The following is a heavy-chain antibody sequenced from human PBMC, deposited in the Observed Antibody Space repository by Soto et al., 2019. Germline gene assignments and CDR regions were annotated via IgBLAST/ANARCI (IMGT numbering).Heavy chain of an antibody. CDR2: IIPILGIA. J-gene: IGHJ6*02. CDR1: GGTFSSYT. CDR3: ARAYYYGSGSYYGMDV. Sequence: QVQLVQSGAEVKKPGSSVKVSCKASGGTFSSYTISWVRQAPGQGLEWMGRIIPILGIANYAPKFQGRVTITADKSTSTAYMELSSLRSEDTAVYYCARAYYYGSGSYYGMDVWDQGTTVTVSS. D-gene: IGHD3-10*01. V-gene: IGHV1-69*02.